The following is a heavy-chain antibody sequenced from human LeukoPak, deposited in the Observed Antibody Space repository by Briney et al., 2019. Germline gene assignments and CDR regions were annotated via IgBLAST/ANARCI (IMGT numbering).Heavy chain of an antibody. D-gene: IGHD2-15*01. CDR3: AREVDCSGGSCYHFDY. J-gene: IGHJ4*02. V-gene: IGHV4-59*01. Sequence: SETLSLACTVSGGSISSYYWSWIRQPPAKGLEWIGYIYYSGSTNYNPSLKSRVTISVDTSKNQFSLKLSSVTAADTAVYYCAREVDCSGGSCYHFDYWGQGTLVTVSS. CDR2: IYYSGST. CDR1: GGSISSYY.